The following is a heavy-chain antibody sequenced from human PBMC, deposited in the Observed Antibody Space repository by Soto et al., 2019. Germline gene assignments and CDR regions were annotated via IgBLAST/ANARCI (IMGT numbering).Heavy chain of an antibody. CDR2: IYYSGST. Sequence: QLQLQESGPGLVKPSETLSLTCTVSGGSISSSSYYWGWIRQPPGKGLEWIGSIYYSGSTYYNPSLKSRVTISVDTSKNQFSLKLSSVTAADTAVYYCARHNTGYSSSWYVMGGFDPWGQGTLVTVSS. J-gene: IGHJ5*02. CDR1: GGSISSSSYY. V-gene: IGHV4-39*01. D-gene: IGHD6-13*01. CDR3: ARHNTGYSSSWYVMGGFDP.